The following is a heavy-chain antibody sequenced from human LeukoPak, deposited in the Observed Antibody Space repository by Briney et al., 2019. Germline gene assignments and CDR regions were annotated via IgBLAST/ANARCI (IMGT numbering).Heavy chain of an antibody. J-gene: IGHJ4*02. CDR1: GFTFSSYA. Sequence: GGSLRLSCAASGFTFSSYAMSWVRQAPGKGLEWVSAISGSGGSTYYADSVKGRFTISRDNSKNTLYPQMNSLRAEDTAVYYCAKGPIYDYVWGSYRPNPFDYWGQGTLVTVSS. D-gene: IGHD3-16*02. V-gene: IGHV3-23*01. CDR3: AKGPIYDYVWGSYRPNPFDY. CDR2: ISGSGGST.